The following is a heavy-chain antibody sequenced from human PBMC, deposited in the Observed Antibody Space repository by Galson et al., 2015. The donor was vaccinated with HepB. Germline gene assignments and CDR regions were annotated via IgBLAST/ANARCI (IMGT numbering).Heavy chain of an antibody. CDR2: VDGSVGST. J-gene: IGHJ4*02. Sequence: SLRLSCAASGFTFSNFAMSWVRQAPGKGLEWVSSVDGSVGSTYYADSVKGRFTISRDDSKNTLYLQLNSLRAEDTAVYYCAKRSCTSGSCFFFYHWGQGTLVTVSS. CDR1: GFTFSNFA. CDR3: AKRSCTSGSCFFFYH. V-gene: IGHV3-23*01. D-gene: IGHD2-15*01.